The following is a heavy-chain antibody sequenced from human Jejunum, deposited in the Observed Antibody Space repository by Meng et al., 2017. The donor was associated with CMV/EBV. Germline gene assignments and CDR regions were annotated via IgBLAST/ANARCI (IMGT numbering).Heavy chain of an antibody. CDR3: ARHLTGHWGFDY. CDR2: MFHSGSR. CDR1: GDSIPPPY. Sequence: LPCTVSGDSIPPPYWSWIRQSPGKGLEWIGYMFHSGSRGYNPSLKSRVAIGVDTSKNQFSLDLTSVTAADTAVYYCARHLTGHWGFDYWGQGILVTVSS. J-gene: IGHJ4*02. V-gene: IGHV4-59*08. D-gene: IGHD3-9*01.